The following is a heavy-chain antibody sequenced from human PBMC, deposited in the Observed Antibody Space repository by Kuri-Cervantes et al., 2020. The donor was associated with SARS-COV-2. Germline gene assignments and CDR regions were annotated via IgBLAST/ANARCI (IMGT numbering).Heavy chain of an antibody. CDR2: IYYSGST. CDR1: GGSISSYY. D-gene: IGHD2-2*01. V-gene: IGHV4-59*12. J-gene: IGHJ3*02. Sequence: SETLSLTCTVSGGSISSYYWSWIRQPPGKGLEWIGYIYYSGSTNYNPSLKSRVTISVDTSKNQFSLKLSSVTAADTAVYYCASSIVVVPAASREYAFDIWGQGTMVTVSS. CDR3: ASSIVVVPAASREYAFDI.